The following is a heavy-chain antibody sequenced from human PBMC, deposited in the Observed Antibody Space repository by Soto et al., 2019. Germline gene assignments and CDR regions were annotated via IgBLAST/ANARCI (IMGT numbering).Heavy chain of an antibody. V-gene: IGHV3-23*01. CDR2: ISGSGDRT. CDR1: GITIINYP. J-gene: IGHJ4*02. Sequence: EVQLLESGGGWVQPGGSLRLSCAASGITIINYPMSWVRQAPGKGLDWVSGISGSGDRTYYADSAKGRFSISKDISKNSLSRQLDSLAVEDTAIYFCVKDDGGYPATAPHWGQGTLVTVSS. CDR3: VKDDGGYPATAPH. D-gene: IGHD3-16*02.